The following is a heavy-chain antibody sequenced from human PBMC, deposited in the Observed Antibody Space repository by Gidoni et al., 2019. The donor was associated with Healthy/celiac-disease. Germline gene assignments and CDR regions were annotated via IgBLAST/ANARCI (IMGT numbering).Heavy chain of an antibody. V-gene: IGHV1-24*01. CDR3: ATVRYLEVTHYYYYMDV. CDR2: FDPEDGET. J-gene: IGHJ6*03. Sequence: QVQLVQSGAEVKKPGASVKVSCRVSGYTPTELSMHWVRQAPGKELEWMGGFDPEDGETIYAQKFQGRVTMTEDTSTDTAYMELSSLRSEDTAVYYCATVRYLEVTHYYYYMDVWGKGTTVTVSS. D-gene: IGHD2-21*02. CDR1: GYTPTELS.